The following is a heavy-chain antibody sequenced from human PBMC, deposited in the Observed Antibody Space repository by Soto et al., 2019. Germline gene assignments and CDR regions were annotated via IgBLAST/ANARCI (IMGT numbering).Heavy chain of an antibody. D-gene: IGHD2-2*02. V-gene: IGHV1-3*01. J-gene: IGHJ5*02. CDR3: ERISLVPPAITEYWFDP. CDR2: INAGNGNT. Sequence: GASVKVTCKASGYTFTSSAMHWVRQAPGQRLEWMGWINAGNGNTKYSQKFKGRGTITRDTSASTAYMELSSLRSEDTAVYYCERISLVPPAITEYWFDPWGKGTLVTVSS. CDR1: GYTFTSSA.